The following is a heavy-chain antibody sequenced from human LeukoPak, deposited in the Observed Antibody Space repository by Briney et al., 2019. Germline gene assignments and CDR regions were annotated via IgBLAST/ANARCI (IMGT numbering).Heavy chain of an antibody. V-gene: IGHV4-4*09. Sequence: PSETLSLTCTVSGDSFSAYYWSWIRQPPGRGLEWIGYIYSSGNTNYNPSLKSRVTISVGTSKKQHSLKLTSVTAADTAVYYCAIHTNVDISSFMAVWGKGTTVTVSS. CDR3: AIHTNVDISSFMAV. J-gene: IGHJ6*03. D-gene: IGHD2-8*01. CDR2: IYSSGNT. CDR1: GDSFSAYY.